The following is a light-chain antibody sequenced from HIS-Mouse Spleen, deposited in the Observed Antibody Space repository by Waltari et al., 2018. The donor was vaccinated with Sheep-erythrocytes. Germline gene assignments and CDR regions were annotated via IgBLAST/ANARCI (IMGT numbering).Light chain of an antibody. CDR2: QDS. CDR3: QAWDSSTAV. J-gene: IGLJ2*01. V-gene: IGLV3-1*01. CDR1: KLGDKY. Sequence: SYELTPPPSVSVSPGQTASITCSADKLGDKYACWYQQKPGQSPVLVIYQDSKRPSGIPERFSGSNSGNTATLTISGTQAMDEADYYCQAWDSSTAVFGGGTKLTVL.